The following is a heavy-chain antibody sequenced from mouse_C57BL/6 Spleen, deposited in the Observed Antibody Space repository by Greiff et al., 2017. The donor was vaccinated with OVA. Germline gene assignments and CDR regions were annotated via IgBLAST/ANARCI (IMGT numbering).Heavy chain of an antibody. CDR1: GYTFTGYW. CDR2: ILPGGGST. V-gene: IGHV1-9*01. CDR3: ARSGLWDYDGSFAY. J-gene: IGHJ3*01. Sequence: QVQLQQSGAELMKPGASVKLSCKATGYTFTGYWIEWVKQRPGHGLEWIGEILPGGGSTNYNEKFKGKATFTADTSSNTAYMQLSSLTTEDSAIYYCARSGLWDYDGSFAYWGQGTLVTVSA. D-gene: IGHD2-4*01.